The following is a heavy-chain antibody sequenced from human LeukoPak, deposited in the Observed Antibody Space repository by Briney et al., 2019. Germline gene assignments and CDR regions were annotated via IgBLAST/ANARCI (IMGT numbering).Heavy chain of an antibody. CDR2: MDPKSGET. CDR3: ALEVYCSDNRAFDY. J-gene: IGHJ4*02. D-gene: IGHD2-21*01. Sequence: ASVKVSCKASGYTFTDYYIHWVRQAPGQGLEWMGWMDPKSGETNHAQKFQGRVIVTRDTSISTAYMELSRLRSDDTAVYYCALEVYCSDNRAFDYWGQGTLVTVSS. CDR1: GYTFTDYY. V-gene: IGHV1-2*02.